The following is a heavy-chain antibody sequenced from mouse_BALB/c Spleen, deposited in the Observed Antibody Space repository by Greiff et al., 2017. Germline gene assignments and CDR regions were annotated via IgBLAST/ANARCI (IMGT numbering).Heavy chain of an antibody. D-gene: IGHD2-1*01. CDR1: GYSITSGYY. CDR3: ARVDGNYRAWFAY. CDR2: ISYDGSN. Sequence: EVKLQESGPGLVKPSQSLSLTCSVTGYSITSGYYWNWIRQFPGNKLEWMGYISYDGSNNYNPSLKNRISITRDTSKNQFFLKLNSVTTEDTATYYCARVDGNYRAWFAYWGQGTLVTVSA. J-gene: IGHJ3*01. V-gene: IGHV3-6*02.